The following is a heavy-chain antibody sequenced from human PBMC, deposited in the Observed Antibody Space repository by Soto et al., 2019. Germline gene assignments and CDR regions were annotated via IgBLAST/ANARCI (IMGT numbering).Heavy chain of an antibody. CDR3: SRNPPPPDY. Sequence: QVQLVQSGAEVKKPGASVKVSCKASGYTFASYAISWMRQAPGQGLEWMGWISAYNGNTNYAQKLQGRVTMTTDTFTSTTYLEPKSPRSYDTAVFLFSRNPPPPDYWGQGTLVTVSS. V-gene: IGHV1-18*01. CDR1: GYTFASYA. CDR2: ISAYNGNT. J-gene: IGHJ4*02.